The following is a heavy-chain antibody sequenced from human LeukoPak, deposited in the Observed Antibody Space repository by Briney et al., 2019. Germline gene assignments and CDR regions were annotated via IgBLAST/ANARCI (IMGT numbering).Heavy chain of an antibody. Sequence: PGRSLRLSCAASGFTFSSYGMSWVRQAPGRGLEWVSAISGSGGNTFYADSVKGRFTISRDNSKNTLYLEVISLTAEDTAVYYCAKDDAWLRFGEWSQGTLVTVSS. CDR2: ISGSGGNT. D-gene: IGHD3-10*01. CDR3: AKDDAWLRFGE. J-gene: IGHJ4*02. CDR1: GFTFSSYG. V-gene: IGHV3-23*01.